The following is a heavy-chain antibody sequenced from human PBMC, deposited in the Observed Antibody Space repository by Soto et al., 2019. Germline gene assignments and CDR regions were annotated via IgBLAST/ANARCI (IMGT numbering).Heavy chain of an antibody. D-gene: IGHD6-6*01. CDR2: IIPVPATA. J-gene: IGHJ4*02. Sequence: QVQLVSSGAEVKKPGSSVKVSCKASGYSFRRYTISWVRQAPGQGLEWLGRIIPVPATANYAQKFQGRVTITADKATGTAYLEARRPASQDTAVYYCARAGDSSYSFDYWGPGTRVTVSS. CDR3: ARAGDSSYSFDY. CDR1: GYSFRRYT. V-gene: IGHV1-69*08.